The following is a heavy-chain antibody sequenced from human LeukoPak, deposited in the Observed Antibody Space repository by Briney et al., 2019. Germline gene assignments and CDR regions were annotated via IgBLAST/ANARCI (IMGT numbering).Heavy chain of an antibody. CDR3: ARDTGVEWIQLWFDY. CDR1: GYTFTGYY. Sequence: ASVKVSCKASGYTFTGYYMHWVRQAPGQGLEWMGWINPNSGGTNYAQKFQGRVTMTRDTSISTAYMELSRLRSDDTALYYCARDTGVEWIQLWFDYWGQGTLVTVSS. CDR2: INPNSGGT. D-gene: IGHD5-18*01. J-gene: IGHJ4*02. V-gene: IGHV1-2*02.